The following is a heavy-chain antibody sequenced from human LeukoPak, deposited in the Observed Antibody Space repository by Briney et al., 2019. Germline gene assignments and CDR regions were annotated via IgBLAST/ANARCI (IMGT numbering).Heavy chain of an antibody. CDR1: GGSISSYY. CDR3: ARMGGYSGYATH. V-gene: IGHV4-59*08. Sequence: SETLTLTCTVSGGSISSYYWSWIRQPPGKGLEWIGYILYSGTTNSNPSLKSRVNISLDTSNNQISLKLTSVTAADTAVYFCARMGGYSGYATHWGQGILVTVSS. J-gene: IGHJ4*02. CDR2: ILYSGTT. D-gene: IGHD5-12*01.